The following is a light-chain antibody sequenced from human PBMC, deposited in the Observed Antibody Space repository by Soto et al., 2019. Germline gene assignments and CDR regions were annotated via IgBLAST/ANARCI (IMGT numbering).Light chain of an antibody. CDR3: QQYYTSAT. CDR2: QTS. J-gene: IGKJ1*01. Sequence: EIVLTQSPATLSSFPGDRVTLSCRASQYINTRLAWYQHRPGQAPRLLIYQTSLRAAGIPARFSASGSGTDFTLTISSLQPDDFATYYCQQYYTSATFGQGTKVDI. CDR1: QYINTR. V-gene: IGKV3-11*01.